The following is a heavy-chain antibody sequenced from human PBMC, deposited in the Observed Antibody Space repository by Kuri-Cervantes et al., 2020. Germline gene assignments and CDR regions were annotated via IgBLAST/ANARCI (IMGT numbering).Heavy chain of an antibody. Sequence: GGSLRLSCVASGFTFSSYAMGWVRQAPGKGLEWVSGIVGSGGSTYYADSVKGRFTISRDNAKNSLYLQMNSLRVEDTTLYYCARTYYYDGSGYYFGYWGQGTLVTVSS. CDR1: GFTFSSYA. CDR2: IVGSGGST. J-gene: IGHJ4*02. V-gene: IGHV3-23*01. D-gene: IGHD3-22*01. CDR3: ARTYYYDGSGYYFGY.